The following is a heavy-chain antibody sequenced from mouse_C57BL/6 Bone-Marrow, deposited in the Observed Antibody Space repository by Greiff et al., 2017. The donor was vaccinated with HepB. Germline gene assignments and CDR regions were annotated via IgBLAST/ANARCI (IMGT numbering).Heavy chain of an antibody. CDR2: IHPNSGST. J-gene: IGHJ3*01. Sequence: VQLKQPGAELVKPGASVKLSCKASGYTFTSYWMHWVKQRPGQGLEWIGMIHPNSGSTNYNEKFKSKATLTVDKSSSTAYMQLSSLTSEDSAVYYCARSGYGNGDWFAYWGQGTLVTVSA. CDR3: ARSGYGNGDWFAY. CDR1: GYTFTSYW. V-gene: IGHV1-64*01. D-gene: IGHD2-1*01.